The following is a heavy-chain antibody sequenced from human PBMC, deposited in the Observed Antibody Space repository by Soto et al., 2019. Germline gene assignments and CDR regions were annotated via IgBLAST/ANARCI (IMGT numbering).Heavy chain of an antibody. Sequence: GGSLRLSCAASGFTFDDYAMHWVRQAPGKGLEWVSLISGDGGSTYYADSVKGRFTISRDNSKNSLYLQMNSLRTEDSALYYCAKDIPGYYGMDVWGQGTTVTVSS. J-gene: IGHJ6*02. CDR1: GFTFDDYA. CDR3: AKDIPGYYGMDV. V-gene: IGHV3-43*02. CDR2: ISGDGGST.